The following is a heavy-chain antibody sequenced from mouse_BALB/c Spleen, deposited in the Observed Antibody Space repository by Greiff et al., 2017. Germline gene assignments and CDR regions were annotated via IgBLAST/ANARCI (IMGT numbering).Heavy chain of an antibody. CDR1: GYSITSGYY. Sequence: EVKLMESGPGLVKPSQSLSLTCSVTGYSITSGYYWNWIRQFPGNKLEWMGYISYDGSNNYNPSLKNRISITRDTSKNQFFLKLNSVTTEDTATYYCATPSYYGNSPWFAYWGQGTLVTVSA. J-gene: IGHJ3*01. CDR2: ISYDGSN. CDR3: ATPSYYGNSPWFAY. D-gene: IGHD2-10*01. V-gene: IGHV3-6*02.